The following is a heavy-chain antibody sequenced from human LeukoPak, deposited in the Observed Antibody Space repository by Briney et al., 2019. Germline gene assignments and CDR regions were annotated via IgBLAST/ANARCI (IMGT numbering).Heavy chain of an antibody. Sequence: GGALRLSCAASGFTFSSYAMSWVRQTPGKGLEWVSAISGSGGSTYYADSVKGRFTISRDNSKNTLYLQMNSLRAEDTAAYYCASYDFWSGFGYYWGQGTLVTVSS. CDR1: GFTFSSYA. J-gene: IGHJ4*02. V-gene: IGHV3-23*01. D-gene: IGHD3-3*01. CDR2: ISGSGGST. CDR3: ASYDFWSGFGYY.